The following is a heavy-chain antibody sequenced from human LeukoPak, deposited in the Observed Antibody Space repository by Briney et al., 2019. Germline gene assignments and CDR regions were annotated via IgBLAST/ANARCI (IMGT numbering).Heavy chain of an antibody. CDR1: GGSISSSSYY. CDR3: ARHLPEGNFFDY. V-gene: IGHV4-39*01. Sequence: SETLSLTCTVSGGSISSSSYYWGWIRQPPGKGLEWIGSIYYSGSTYYNPSLKSRVTISVDTSKNQFSLKLSSVTAADTAVCYCARHLPEGNFFDYWGQGTLVTVSS. J-gene: IGHJ4*02. D-gene: IGHD1-7*01. CDR2: IYYSGST.